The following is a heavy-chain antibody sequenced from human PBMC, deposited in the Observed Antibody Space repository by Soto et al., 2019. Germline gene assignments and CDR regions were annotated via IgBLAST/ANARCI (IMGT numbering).Heavy chain of an antibody. Sequence: GGSLRLSCAASGFTYDIYAMSWVRQAPGQALEWMGWITPFNGNTNYAQKFQDRVTITRDRSMSTAYMELSSLRSEDTAMYYCATALGGSYYEDAFDIWGQGTMVTVSS. CDR2: ITPFNGNT. V-gene: IGHV1-45*02. CDR1: GFTYDIYA. CDR3: ATALGGSYYEDAFDI. J-gene: IGHJ3*02. D-gene: IGHD1-26*01.